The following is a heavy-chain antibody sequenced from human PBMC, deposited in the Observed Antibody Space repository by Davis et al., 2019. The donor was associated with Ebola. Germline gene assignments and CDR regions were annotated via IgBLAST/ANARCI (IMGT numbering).Heavy chain of an antibody. CDR1: GYTFTSYY. D-gene: IGHD2-2*02. CDR2: INPSGSST. V-gene: IGHV1-46*01. J-gene: IGHJ5*02. Sequence: ASVKVSCKASGYTFTSYYMHWVRQAPGQGLEWMGIINPSGSSTNYAQKFQGRVTITADESTSTAYMELSSLRSEDTAVYYCARGVDIVVVPAAILGWFDPWGQGTLVTVSS. CDR3: ARGVDIVVVPAAILGWFDP.